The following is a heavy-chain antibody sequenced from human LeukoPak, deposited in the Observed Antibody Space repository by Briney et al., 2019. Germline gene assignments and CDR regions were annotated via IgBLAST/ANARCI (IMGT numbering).Heavy chain of an antibody. D-gene: IGHD5-12*01. CDR1: GFSPSTSGVG. J-gene: IGHJ4*02. Sequence: ESGPTLVKPTQTLTLTCTFSGFSPSTSGVGVGWIRQPPGKALEWLALIYWDDDKRYSPSLRSRLTITKDTSKNQVVLTMTNMDPVDTATYYCAHRPSHSGYDLFDYWGQGTLVTVSS. V-gene: IGHV2-5*02. CDR2: IYWDDDK. CDR3: AHRPSHSGYDLFDY.